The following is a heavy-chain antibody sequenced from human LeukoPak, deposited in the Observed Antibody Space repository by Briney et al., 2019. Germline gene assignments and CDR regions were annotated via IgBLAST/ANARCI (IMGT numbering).Heavy chain of an antibody. J-gene: IGHJ3*02. CDR1: GYTFTGYY. Sequence: ASVKVSCKASGYTFTGYYMHWVRQAPGQGLEWMGWINPNSGGTNYAQKFQGRVTMTRDTSINTAYMELSRLRSDDTAVYYCARVVAVAGTGDDAFDIWGQGTMVTVSS. CDR3: ARVVAVAGTGDDAFDI. D-gene: IGHD6-19*01. V-gene: IGHV1-2*02. CDR2: INPNSGGT.